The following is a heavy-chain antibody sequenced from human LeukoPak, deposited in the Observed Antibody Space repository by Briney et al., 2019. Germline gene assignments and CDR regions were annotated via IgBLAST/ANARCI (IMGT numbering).Heavy chain of an antibody. CDR1: GFTVSTNY. Sequence: PGGFLRLSCAASGFTVSTNYMSWVRQAPGKGPEWVSVIYRDGDTYYADSVKGRFTISRDSSKNILYLQMNSLRAEDTAVYYCARDVFDRGLQWYFDLWGRGTVITVSS. CDR2: IYRDGDT. D-gene: IGHD3-16*01. J-gene: IGHJ2*01. V-gene: IGHV3-53*01. CDR3: ARDVFDRGLQWYFDL.